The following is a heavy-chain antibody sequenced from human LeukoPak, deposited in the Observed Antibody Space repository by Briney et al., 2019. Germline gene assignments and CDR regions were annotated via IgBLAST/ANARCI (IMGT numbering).Heavy chain of an antibody. Sequence: ASLKVSCKASGYTFTGYYMHWVRQAPGQGLEWMGRINPNSGGTNYAQKFQGRVTMTRDTSISTAYLELSRLRSDDTAVYYCARADEVLLWFGDLDYWGQGTLVTVSS. V-gene: IGHV1-2*06. CDR3: ARADEVLLWFGDLDY. CDR1: GYTFTGYY. D-gene: IGHD3-10*01. J-gene: IGHJ4*02. CDR2: INPNSGGT.